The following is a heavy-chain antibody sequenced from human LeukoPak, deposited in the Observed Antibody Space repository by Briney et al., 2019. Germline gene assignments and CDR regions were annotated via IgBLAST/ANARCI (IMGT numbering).Heavy chain of an antibody. CDR1: GGSISSYY. J-gene: IGHJ5*02. CDR3: ARDGSRGYSWFDP. CDR2: IYYTGTT. D-gene: IGHD5-18*01. V-gene: IGHV4-59*01. Sequence: SETLSLTCTVSGGSISSYYWSWIRQPPGKGLEWIGYIYYTGTTNYNPSLKSRVTISVDTSKNQFSLNLISVTAEDTAVYYCARDGSRGYSWFDPWGQGTLVTVSS.